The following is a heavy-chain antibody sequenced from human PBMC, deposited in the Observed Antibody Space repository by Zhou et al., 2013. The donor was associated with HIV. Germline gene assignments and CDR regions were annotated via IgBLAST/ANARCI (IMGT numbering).Heavy chain of an antibody. CDR2: INPNSGGT. CDR3: ARDRDWGFPRWLDP. J-gene: IGHJ5*02. V-gene: IGHV1-2*02. Sequence: QVQLVQSGAEVKKPGASVKVSCKSSGYTFTSSYIHWVRQAPGQGLEWMGWINPNSGGTNYAQKFQGRVTLTRDTSISTAYMELSSLRFDDTAVYYCARDRDWGFPRWLDPWGQGTLVTVSS. D-gene: IGHD7-27*01. CDR1: GYTFTSSY.